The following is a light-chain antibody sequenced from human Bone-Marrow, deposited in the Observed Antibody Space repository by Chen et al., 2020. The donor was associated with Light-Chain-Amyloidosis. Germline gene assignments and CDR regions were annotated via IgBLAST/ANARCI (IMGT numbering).Light chain of an antibody. CDR3: QSADSSGTYEVI. J-gene: IGLJ2*01. CDR2: RDT. CDR1: DLPTKY. V-gene: IGLV3-25*03. Sequence: SYELTQPPSVSVSPGQTARITCSGDDLPTKYAYWYQQKPGQAPVLVIHRDTERPSGISERFAGSSSGTTATVTISGVQAEDEADYHSQSADSSGTYEVIFGGGTKLTGL.